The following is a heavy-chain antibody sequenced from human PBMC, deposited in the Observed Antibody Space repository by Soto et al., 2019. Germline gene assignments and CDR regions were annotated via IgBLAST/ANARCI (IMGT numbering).Heavy chain of an antibody. D-gene: IGHD6-19*01. CDR1: GFTFSSYG. J-gene: IGHJ6*02. Sequence: GGSLRLSCAASGFTFSSYGMHWVRQAPGKGLEWVALIWYDGTNKYYADSVTGRFTISRDNSNNILYLQMNNLRAEDTAVYYCARKVAGTDSYGMHVWGQGTTVTVSS. CDR2: IWYDGTNK. CDR3: ARKVAGTDSYGMHV. V-gene: IGHV3-33*01.